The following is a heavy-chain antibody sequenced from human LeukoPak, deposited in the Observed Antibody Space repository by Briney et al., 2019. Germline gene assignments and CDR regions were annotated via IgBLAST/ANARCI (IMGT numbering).Heavy chain of an antibody. Sequence: GESLKISCKGSGYTFTSYWIAWVRQMPGKGLEWMGIVYPGDSDTRNSPSFQGQVTISADKSISTAYLQWSSLKASDTAMYYCARRIVGATIDYWGQGTLVTVSS. D-gene: IGHD1-26*01. V-gene: IGHV5-51*01. CDR1: GYTFTSYW. J-gene: IGHJ4*02. CDR3: ARRIVGATIDY. CDR2: VYPGDSDT.